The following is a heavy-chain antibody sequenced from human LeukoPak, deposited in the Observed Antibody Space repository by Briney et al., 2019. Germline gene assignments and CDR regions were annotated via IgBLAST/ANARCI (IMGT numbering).Heavy chain of an antibody. D-gene: IGHD3-3*01. CDR3: ATVRDDFWSGYYHHADY. Sequence: GGSLRLSCAASGFTFSSYSMNWVRQAPGKGLEWVSYISGTSSTIYYADSVKGRFTISRDNGKNSLFLQMNGLGAEDTAVYYCATVRDDFWSGYYHHADYWGQGTLVTVSS. CDR2: ISGTSSTI. V-gene: IGHV3-48*04. CDR1: GFTFSSYS. J-gene: IGHJ4*02.